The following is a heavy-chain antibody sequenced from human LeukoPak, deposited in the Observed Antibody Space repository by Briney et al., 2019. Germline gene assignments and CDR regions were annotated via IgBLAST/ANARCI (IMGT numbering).Heavy chain of an antibody. Sequence: GGSLRLSCAASGFTFSNYMMHWVRQAPGKGLEWVSTISNSGDATYYADSVKGRFTISRDNSKNTLYLQMNSLRAEDTAVYYCAKAPPYKKYFDYWGQGTLVTVSS. V-gene: IGHV3-23*01. D-gene: IGHD1-1*01. CDR1: GFTFSNYM. CDR3: AKAPPYKKYFDY. J-gene: IGHJ4*02. CDR2: ISNSGDAT.